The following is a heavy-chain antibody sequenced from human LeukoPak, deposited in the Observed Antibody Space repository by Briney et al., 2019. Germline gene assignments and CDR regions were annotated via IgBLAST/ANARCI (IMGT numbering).Heavy chain of an antibody. Sequence: PSETLSLTCAVYGGSFSGYYWSWIRQPPGKGLEWIGEINHSGSTNYNPSLKSRVTISVDTSKNQFSPKLSSVTAADTAVYYCARGIYHYYGSGSYYNDRIDYWGQGTLVTVSS. CDR1: GGSFSGYY. CDR3: ARGIYHYYGSGSYYNDRIDY. D-gene: IGHD3-10*01. CDR2: INHSGST. J-gene: IGHJ4*02. V-gene: IGHV4-34*01.